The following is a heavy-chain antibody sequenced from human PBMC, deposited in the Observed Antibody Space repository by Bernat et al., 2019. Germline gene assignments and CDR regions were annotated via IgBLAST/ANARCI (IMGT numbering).Heavy chain of an antibody. CDR2: IYYSGST. CDR3: ARRPYCSGGSCYWGWFDP. J-gene: IGHJ5*02. CDR1: GGSISSYY. Sequence: QVQLQESGPGLVKPSETLSLTCTVSGGSISSYYWSWIRQPPGKGLEWIGYIYYSGSTNYNPPLKSRVTISVDTSKNQFSLKLSSVTAADTAVYYCARRPYCSGGSCYWGWFDPWGQGTLVTVSS. D-gene: IGHD2-15*01. V-gene: IGHV4-59*08.